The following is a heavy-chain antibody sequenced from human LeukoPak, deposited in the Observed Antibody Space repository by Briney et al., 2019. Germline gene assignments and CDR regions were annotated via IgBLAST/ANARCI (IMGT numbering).Heavy chain of an antibody. D-gene: IGHD3-9*01. CDR1: GYTFTSYY. CDR2: INPSGGST. CDR3: ARDAHYDILTGYYDY. V-gene: IGHV1-46*01. J-gene: IGHJ4*02. Sequence: ASVKVSCKASGYTFTSYYMHWVRQAPGQGLEWMGIINPSGGSTSYALKFQGRVTMTRDTSTSTVYMELSSLRSEDTAVYYCARDAHYDILTGYYDYWGQGTLVTVSS.